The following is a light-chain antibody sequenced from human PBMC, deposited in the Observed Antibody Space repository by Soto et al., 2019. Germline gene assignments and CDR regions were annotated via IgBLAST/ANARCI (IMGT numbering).Light chain of an antibody. CDR3: QQYNSYPWT. V-gene: IGKV1-6*01. J-gene: IGKJ1*01. CDR2: KAS. Sequence: ATQMAQSPSSLSESVGERVTITCRASQDIGNDLGWYQQKPGKAPKLLIYKASTLESGVPSNFSGSGSGTEFTLTISSLQPEDFATYYCQQYNSYPWTFGQGTKVDIK. CDR1: QDIGND.